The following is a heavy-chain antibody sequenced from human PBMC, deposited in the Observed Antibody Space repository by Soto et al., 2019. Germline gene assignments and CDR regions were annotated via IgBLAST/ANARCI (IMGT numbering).Heavy chain of an antibody. CDR1: GGSINSDY. J-gene: IGHJ3*02. CDR2: ISTSGRT. Sequence: PETLCLTCSVSGGSINSDYWTWIRQSAGKGLEWIGRISTSGRTTYNPSLKSRVTMSIDTSRNQFSLTLISVTAADTALYYCAWLYLPALQGVFAIWGKGTMVTVSS. D-gene: IGHD2-2*01. V-gene: IGHV4-4*07. CDR3: AWLYLPALQGVFAI.